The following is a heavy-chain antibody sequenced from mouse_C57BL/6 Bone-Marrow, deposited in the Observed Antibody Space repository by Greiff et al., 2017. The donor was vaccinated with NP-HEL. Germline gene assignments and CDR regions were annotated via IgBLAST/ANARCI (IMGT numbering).Heavy chain of an antibody. CDR2: ISSGGDYI. V-gene: IGHV5-9-1*02. CDR1: GFTFSSYA. CDR3: TRDRSSITTVVAVYAMDD. D-gene: IGHD1-1*01. J-gene: IGHJ4*01. Sequence: EVQRVESGEGLVKPGGSLKLSCAASGFTFSSYAMSWVRQTPEKRLEWVAYISSGGDYIHYADTVKGRFTISRDNARNTLYLQMSSLKSEDTAMYYCTRDRSSITTVVAVYAMDDWGQGTSVTVSS.